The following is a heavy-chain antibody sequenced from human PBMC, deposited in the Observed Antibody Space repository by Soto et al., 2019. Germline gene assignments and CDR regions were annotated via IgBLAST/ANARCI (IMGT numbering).Heavy chain of an antibody. Sequence: QITLKESGPTLVKPTQTLTLTCTFSGFSLSTCGGGVGWIRQPPGKALEWLALIYWDDDKRYSPSLKNRLTITKDTSNDQVVLTMTNMDPVDTATYYCPHSRGGGNSAWFDPWGQGTLVTVSS. CDR2: IYWDDDK. CDR1: GFSLSTCGGG. D-gene: IGHD2-21*02. V-gene: IGHV2-5*02. J-gene: IGHJ5*02. CDR3: PHSRGGGNSAWFDP.